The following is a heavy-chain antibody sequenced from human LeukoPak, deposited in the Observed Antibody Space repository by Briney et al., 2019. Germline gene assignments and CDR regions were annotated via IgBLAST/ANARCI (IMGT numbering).Heavy chain of an antibody. CDR3: ARGVRVEYQLLNYYYYMDV. CDR1: GGSLSSYY. Sequence: SETLSLTCTVSGGSLSSYYWSWIRQPAGKGLEWIGRIFTSGSTNYNPSLKSRVTMSVDTSKNQFSLKLSSVTAADTAVYYCARGVRVEYQLLNYYYYMDVWGKGTTVTISS. D-gene: IGHD2-2*01. J-gene: IGHJ6*03. V-gene: IGHV4-4*07. CDR2: IFTSGST.